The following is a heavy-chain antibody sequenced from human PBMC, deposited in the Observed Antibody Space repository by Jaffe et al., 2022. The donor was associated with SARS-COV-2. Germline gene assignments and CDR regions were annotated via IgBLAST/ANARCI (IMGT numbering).Heavy chain of an antibody. D-gene: IGHD2-15*01. V-gene: IGHV3-21*02. CDR3: ASPKYCSGGWCPSDALDS. CDR1: GFAFSSYT. J-gene: IGHJ3*02. Sequence: VQLVESGGGLVEPGGSLRLSCAASGFAFSSYTMNWVRQAPGKGLEWVSSISSSGSYIFYADSVKGRFTISRDNAKNSLLLQMNSLRAEDTAVYYCASPKYCSGGWCPSDALDSWGQGTMVTVSS. CDR2: ISSSGSYI.